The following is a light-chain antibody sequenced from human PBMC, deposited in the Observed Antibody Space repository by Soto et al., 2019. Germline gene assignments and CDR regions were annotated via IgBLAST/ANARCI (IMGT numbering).Light chain of an antibody. Sequence: EIGVTQAPAALSLAPGERATLACTASQSVSSYLSCYQQKPCQAPRLVIYDVPSKATFVPPRLSGSGSGTHFTLTMRGLEPEHLAFYYCLQRSTWYTFGQGTKLEI. CDR3: LQRSTWYT. CDR2: DVP. CDR1: QSVSSY. V-gene: IGKV3-11*01. J-gene: IGKJ2*01.